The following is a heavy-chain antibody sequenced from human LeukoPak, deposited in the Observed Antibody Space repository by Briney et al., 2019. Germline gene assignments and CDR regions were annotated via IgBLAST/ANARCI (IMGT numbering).Heavy chain of an antibody. Sequence: PSETLSLTCTVSGGSISSSSYYWGWIRQPPGKGLKWIGSIYYSGSTYYNPSLKSRVTISVGTSKNQFSLKLSSVTAADTAVYYCARTERKPHVDTAPSWGQGTLVTVSS. CDR3: ARTERKPHVDTAPS. CDR2: IYYSGST. D-gene: IGHD5-18*01. V-gene: IGHV4-39*01. J-gene: IGHJ4*02. CDR1: GGSISSSSYY.